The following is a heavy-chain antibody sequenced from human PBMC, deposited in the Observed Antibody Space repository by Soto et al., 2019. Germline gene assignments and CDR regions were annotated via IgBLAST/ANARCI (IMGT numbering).Heavy chain of an antibody. J-gene: IGHJ6*02. CDR3: ASLWSKGYGYGHYYFFYGLDV. Sequence: PSETLALTCAAYGGSFSGYLWSWIRQPPGKGLEWIGEINHSGSTNYNPSLKSRVTISVDTSKNQFSLKLSSVTAADTAVYYCASLWSKGYGYGHYYFFYGLDVWRQVTTVPVSS. V-gene: IGHV4-34*01. CDR1: GGSFSGYL. CDR2: INHSGST. D-gene: IGHD5-18*01.